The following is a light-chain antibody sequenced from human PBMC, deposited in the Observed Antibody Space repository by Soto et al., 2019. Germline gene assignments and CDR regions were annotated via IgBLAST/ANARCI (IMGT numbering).Light chain of an antibody. Sequence: QSVLTQPPSVSAAPGQKVTISCSGSSSNIGNNYVSWYQQLPGTAPKLLIYDNNKRPSGIPDRFSGSKSGASATLDITGLQTGDEADFYCLTWDSSLSVGVFGTGTKVTVL. CDR1: SSNIGNNY. J-gene: IGLJ1*01. CDR3: LTWDSSLSVGV. V-gene: IGLV1-51*01. CDR2: DNN.